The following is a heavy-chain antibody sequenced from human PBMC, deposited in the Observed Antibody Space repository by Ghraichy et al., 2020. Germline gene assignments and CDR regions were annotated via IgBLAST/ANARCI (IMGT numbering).Heavy chain of an antibody. D-gene: IGHD6-19*01. CDR1: GFTFSSYA. V-gene: IGHV3-23*01. Sequence: GGSLRLSCAASGFTFSSYAMSWVRQAPGKGLEWVSAISGSGGSTYYADSVKGRFTISRDNSKNTLYLQMNSLRAEDTAVYYCAKDGGDIAVAGLSLDYWGQGTLVTVSS. CDR3: AKDGGDIAVAGLSLDY. J-gene: IGHJ4*02. CDR2: ISGSGGST.